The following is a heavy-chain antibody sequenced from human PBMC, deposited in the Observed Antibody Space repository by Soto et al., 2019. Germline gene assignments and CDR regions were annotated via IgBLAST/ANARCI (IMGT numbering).Heavy chain of an antibody. Sequence: EVQLVESGGGWVKPGESLRLSCTASGFSFSSAWMNWVRQAPGKGLGWVGGIKTKNEGASTQYPAPVKGRFTSSRDDSRTKLSLQLSSLKIEDTGVYSCTSGSYEGYWGQGPRVTVSS. CDR2: IKTKNEGAST. D-gene: IGHD3-3*01. J-gene: IGHJ4*02. V-gene: IGHV3-15*07. CDR1: GFSFSSAW. CDR3: TSGSYEGY.